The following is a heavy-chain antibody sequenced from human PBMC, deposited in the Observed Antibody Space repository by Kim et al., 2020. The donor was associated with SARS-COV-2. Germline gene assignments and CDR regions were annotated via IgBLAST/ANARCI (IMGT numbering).Heavy chain of an antibody. D-gene: IGHD1-1*01. Sequence: SVKVSCKASGGTFSSYAISWVRQAPGQGLEWMGGIIPIFGTANYAQKFQGRVTITADESTSTAYMELSSLRSEDTAVYYCARDRETHDDAFDIWGQGTMVTVSS. CDR1: GGTFSSYA. CDR3: ARDRETHDDAFDI. CDR2: IIPIFGTA. J-gene: IGHJ3*02. V-gene: IGHV1-69*13.